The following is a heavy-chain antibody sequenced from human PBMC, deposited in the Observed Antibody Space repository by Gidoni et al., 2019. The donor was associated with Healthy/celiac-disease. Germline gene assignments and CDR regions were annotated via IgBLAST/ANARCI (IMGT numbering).Heavy chain of an antibody. CDR3: ARASRSSSGWYVSDY. J-gene: IGHJ4*02. V-gene: IGHV4-61*02. Sequence: QVQLQESGPGLVKPSQTLSLTCTVSVGSISSGSYYWSWIRQPAGKGLEWIGRIYTSGSTNYNPSLKSRVTISVDTSKNQFSLKLSSVTAADTAVYYCARASRSSSGWYVSDYWGQGTLVTVSS. CDR1: VGSISSGSYY. CDR2: IYTSGST. D-gene: IGHD6-19*01.